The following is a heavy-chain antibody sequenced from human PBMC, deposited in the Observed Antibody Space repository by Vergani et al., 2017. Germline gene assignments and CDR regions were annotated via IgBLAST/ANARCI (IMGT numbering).Heavy chain of an antibody. CDR1: GFSLSTSGVG. J-gene: IGHJ5*02. D-gene: IGHD2-8*01. V-gene: IGHV2-5*01. CDR2: IYWNDDK. CDR3: ARILYGGWDDWFDP. Sequence: QITLKESGPTLVKPTQTLTLTCTFSGFSLSTSGVGVGWIRQPPGKALEWLALIYWNDDKRYSPSLKSRLTITKDTSKSQVVLTMTNMDPVDTATYYCARILYGGWDDWFDPWGQGTLVTVSS.